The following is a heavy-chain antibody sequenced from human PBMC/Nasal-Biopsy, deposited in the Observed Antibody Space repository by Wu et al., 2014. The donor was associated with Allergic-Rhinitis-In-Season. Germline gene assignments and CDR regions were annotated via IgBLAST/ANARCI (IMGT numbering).Heavy chain of an antibody. CDR1: GFTFSPYS. D-gene: IGHD4-17*01. CDR2: ISGDSVYI. V-gene: IGHV3-21*01. J-gene: IGHJ4*02. CDR3: ARDPFGDYPMDS. Sequence: LRLSCAASGFTFSPYSMNWVRQAPGKGLEWVSSISGDSVYIYYADSVKGRFTISRDNARNSASLQMHSLRAEDTAVYFCARDPFGDYPMDSWGQGTLVTVSS.